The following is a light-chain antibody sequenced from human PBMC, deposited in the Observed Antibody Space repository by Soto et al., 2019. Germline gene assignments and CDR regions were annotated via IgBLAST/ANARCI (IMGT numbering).Light chain of an antibody. Sequence: EIVLTQSPATLSLSPGERATLSCRASQTVSSSLAWYQQKPGQAPRLLIYEASNRATGIPARFSGSGSGTEFTLTISSLQTDDFSTYYCQQYHSYWTFGQGTKVDIK. CDR3: QQYHSYWT. CDR2: EAS. CDR1: QTVSSS. J-gene: IGKJ1*01. V-gene: IGKV3-11*01.